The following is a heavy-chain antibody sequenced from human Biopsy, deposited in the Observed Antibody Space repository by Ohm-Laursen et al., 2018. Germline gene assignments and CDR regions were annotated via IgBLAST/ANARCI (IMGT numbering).Heavy chain of an antibody. CDR1: GGSISSDY. V-gene: IGHV4-59*01. D-gene: IGHD2/OR15-2a*01. Sequence: VTLSLTCTASGGSISSDYWSWIRQTPGKGLEWIGYIYYSGSTNYNPSLKSRVTISVDTSKNQFSLRLNSVTAADTAVYYCARATNSTGWPYYYFYGMDVWGQGTTVTVSS. CDR3: ARATNSTGWPYYYFYGMDV. J-gene: IGHJ6*02. CDR2: IYYSGST.